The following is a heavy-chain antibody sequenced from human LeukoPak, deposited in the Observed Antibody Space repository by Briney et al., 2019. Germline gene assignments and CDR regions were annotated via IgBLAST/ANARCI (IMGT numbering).Heavy chain of an antibody. D-gene: IGHD5-12*01. J-gene: IGHJ6*03. CDR2: ISGTGDST. V-gene: IGHV3-23*01. Sequence: PSETLSLACGVSGGSFSFYYWSWVRQAPGKGLEWVSAISGTGDSTYYADSVRGRFIISRDSSKNTLYLQMNSLRAEDTAVYYCAKSQRGYAPRRTYFYYMDVWGKGTTVTVSS. CDR1: GGSFSFYY. CDR3: AKSQRGYAPRRTYFYYMDV.